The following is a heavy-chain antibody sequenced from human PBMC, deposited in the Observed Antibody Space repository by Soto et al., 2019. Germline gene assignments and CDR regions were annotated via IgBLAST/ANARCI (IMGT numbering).Heavy chain of an antibody. D-gene: IGHD2-15*01. CDR1: GFTCSSYA. Sequence: EVQLLESGGGLVQPGGSLRLSCAASGFTCSSYAMSWVRQAPGKGLEWVSAISGSGGSTYYADSVKGRFTISRDNSKNTLYLQMNSLRAEDTAVYYCAKDQYCSGGSCYSFAGYWGQGTLVTVSS. J-gene: IGHJ4*02. CDR2: ISGSGGST. V-gene: IGHV3-23*01. CDR3: AKDQYCSGGSCYSFAGY.